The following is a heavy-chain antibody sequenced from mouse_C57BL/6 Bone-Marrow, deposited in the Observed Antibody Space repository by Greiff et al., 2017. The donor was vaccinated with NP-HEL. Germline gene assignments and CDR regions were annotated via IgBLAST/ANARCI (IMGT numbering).Heavy chain of an antibody. J-gene: IGHJ2*01. Sequence: VNLVESGAELARPGASVKLSCKASGYTFTSYGISWVKPRPGQGLEWIGEIYPRSGNTYYNEKFKGKATLTADKSSSTADMELRSLTSEDSAVYFCARFLVYFDYWGQGTTLTVSS. V-gene: IGHV1-81*01. CDR3: ARFLVYFDY. CDR1: GYTFTSYG. CDR2: IYPRSGNT.